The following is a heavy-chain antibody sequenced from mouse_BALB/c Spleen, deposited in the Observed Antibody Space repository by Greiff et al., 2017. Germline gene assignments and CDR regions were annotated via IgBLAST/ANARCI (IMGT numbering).Heavy chain of an antibody. Sequence: QVQLQQSGAELVRPGSSVKISCKASGYAFSSYWMNWVKQRPGQGLEWIGQIYPGDGDTNYNGKFKGKATLTADKSSSTAYMQLSSLTSEDSAVYFCARGPPYYGSSCHYAMDYWGQGTSVTVSA. J-gene: IGHJ4*01. CDR2: IYPGDGDT. CDR3: ARGPPYYGSSCHYAMDY. CDR1: GYAFSSYW. V-gene: IGHV1-80*01. D-gene: IGHD1-1*01.